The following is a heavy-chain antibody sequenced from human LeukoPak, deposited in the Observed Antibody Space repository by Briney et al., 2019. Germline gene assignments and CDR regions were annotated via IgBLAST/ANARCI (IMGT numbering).Heavy chain of an antibody. D-gene: IGHD6-13*01. CDR1: GGSISGYY. CDR2: IYYSGST. J-gene: IGHJ4*02. Sequence: PSETLSLTCTVSGGSISGYYWSWIRQPPGKGLEWIGYIYYSGSTNYNPSLKSRVTISVDTSKNQFSLKLTSVTAADTALYYCARGQNVYSSSWYYWGQGALVTVSS. CDR3: ARGQNVYSSSWYY. V-gene: IGHV4-59*01.